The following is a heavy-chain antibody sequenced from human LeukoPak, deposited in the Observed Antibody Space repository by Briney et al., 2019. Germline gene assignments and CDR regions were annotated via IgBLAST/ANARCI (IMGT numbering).Heavy chain of an antibody. CDR2: IYHSGST. Sequence: SETLSLTCAVSGGSISSGGYSWSWIRQPPGKGLEWIGYIYHSGSTYYNPSLKSRVTISVDRSKNQFSLKLSSVTAADTAVYYCARLSYSGSYPTFDYWGQGTLVTVSS. CDR3: ARLSYSGSYPTFDY. V-gene: IGHV4-30-2*01. D-gene: IGHD1-26*01. J-gene: IGHJ4*02. CDR1: GGSISSGGYS.